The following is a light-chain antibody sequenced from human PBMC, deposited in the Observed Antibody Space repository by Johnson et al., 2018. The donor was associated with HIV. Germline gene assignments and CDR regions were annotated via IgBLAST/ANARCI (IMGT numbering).Light chain of an antibody. CDR2: ENN. Sequence: QSVLTQPPSVSAAPGQKVTISCSGSSSNIGNNYVSWYQQLPGTAPKLLIYENNKRPSGIPYRFSGSKSGTSATLGITGLQTGDEADYYCGTWDSSLSAGYVFGTGTTVTVL. CDR1: SSNIGNNY. J-gene: IGLJ1*01. V-gene: IGLV1-51*02. CDR3: GTWDSSLSAGYV.